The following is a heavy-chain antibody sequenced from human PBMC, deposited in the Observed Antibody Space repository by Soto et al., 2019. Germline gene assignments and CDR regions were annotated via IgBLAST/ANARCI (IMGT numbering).Heavy chain of an antibody. D-gene: IGHD3-10*02. V-gene: IGHV3-33*05. Sequence: VRQAPVKVQEWVGVISYYGSNKYYADYVKGRCTISRDHSKNTLYRQMNSLRDEDTALYFFQAEDGIRNVRSVSAFLLNRSSDL. CDR3: QAEDGIRNVRSVSAFLLNRSSDL. CDR2: ISYYGSNK. J-gene: IGHJ2*01.